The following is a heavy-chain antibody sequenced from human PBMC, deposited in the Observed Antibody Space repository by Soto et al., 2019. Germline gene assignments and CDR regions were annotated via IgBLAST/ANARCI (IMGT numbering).Heavy chain of an antibody. CDR3: ARGNRQWLRYYYGMDV. D-gene: IGHD5-12*01. CDR1: GGSVSSGSYY. J-gene: IGHJ6*02. V-gene: IGHV4-61*01. Sequence: PSETLSLTCTVSGGSVSSGSYYWSWIRQPPGKGLEWIGYIYYSGSTNYNPSLKSRVTISVDTSKNQFSLKLSSVTAADTAVYYCARGNRQWLRYYYGMDVWGQGTTVTVSS. CDR2: IYYSGST.